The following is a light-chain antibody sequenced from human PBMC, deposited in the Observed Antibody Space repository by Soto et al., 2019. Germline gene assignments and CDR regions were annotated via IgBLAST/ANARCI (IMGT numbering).Light chain of an antibody. CDR1: QRVRSY. J-gene: IGKJ4*01. Sequence: EIVLTQSPATLSFSPGERATLSCRASQRVRSYLAWYQQKPGQARRLLIYDASNRATGIPARFSGSGSGTDFTLTISSLEPDDFAVYYCQQRSDWPSTFGGGTKVQIK. CDR3: QQRSDWPST. CDR2: DAS. V-gene: IGKV3-11*01.